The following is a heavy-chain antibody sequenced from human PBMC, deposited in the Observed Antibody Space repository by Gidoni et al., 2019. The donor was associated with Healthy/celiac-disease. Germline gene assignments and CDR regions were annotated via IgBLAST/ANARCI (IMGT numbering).Heavy chain of an antibody. CDR1: GFTFTSYA. J-gene: IGHJ3*02. CDR2: ISGSGGST. V-gene: IGHV3-23*01. D-gene: IGHD3-22*01. Sequence: EVRLLESGGGLVQPGGSLSLSCPASGFTFTSYARSWVRQAPGEGLGWVSAISGSGGSTYDADSVKGRFTISRDNSKNTLYQQMNSLRAEDTAVYYCAKINLMTMRVVGAFDIWGQGTMVTVSS. CDR3: AKINLMTMRVVGAFDI.